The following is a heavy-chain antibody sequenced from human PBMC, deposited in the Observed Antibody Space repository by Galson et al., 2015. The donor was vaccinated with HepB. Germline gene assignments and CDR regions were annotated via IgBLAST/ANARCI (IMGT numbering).Heavy chain of an antibody. CDR1: GFTFSSYS. V-gene: IGHV3-21*01. D-gene: IGHD4-23*01. CDR3: ARDGDYGGNSVSFGMDV. Sequence: SLRLSCAASGFTFSSYSMNWVRQAPGKGLEWVSSISSSSSYIYYADSVKGRFTISRDNAKNSLYLQMNSLRAEDTAVYYCARDGDYGGNSVSFGMDVWGQGTTVTVSS. J-gene: IGHJ6*02. CDR2: ISSSSSYI.